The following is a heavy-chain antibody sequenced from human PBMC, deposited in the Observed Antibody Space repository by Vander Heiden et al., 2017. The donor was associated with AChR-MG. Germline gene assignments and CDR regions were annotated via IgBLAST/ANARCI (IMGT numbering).Heavy chain of an antibody. Sequence: QVQLVQSGAEAKKPGASVKASCKASGYPFTGYYMHWVRQAPGQGLEWMGWINPNSGGTNYAQKFQGRVTMTRDTSISTAYMELSRLRSDDTAVYYCARTRTYSYGYYYGMDVWGQGTTVTVSS. J-gene: IGHJ6*02. V-gene: IGHV1-2*02. CDR2: INPNSGGT. D-gene: IGHD5-18*01. CDR1: GYPFTGYY. CDR3: ARTRTYSYGYYYGMDV.